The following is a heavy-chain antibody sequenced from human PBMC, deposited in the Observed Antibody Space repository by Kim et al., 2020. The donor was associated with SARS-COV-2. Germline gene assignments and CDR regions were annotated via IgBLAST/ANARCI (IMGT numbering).Heavy chain of an antibody. V-gene: IGHV1-69*13. CDR1: GDTLSLSV. CDR2: ISPLFRSP. CDR3: ARADLKLVQKTYLYAMDV. J-gene: IGHJ6*01. Sequence: SVKVSCKASGDTLSLSVINWVRQAPGQGLEWVGGISPLFRSPDYAQKFQGRVTIIADESTKTAHLELSRLRSDDPAIYYCARADLKLVQKTYLYAMDVW.